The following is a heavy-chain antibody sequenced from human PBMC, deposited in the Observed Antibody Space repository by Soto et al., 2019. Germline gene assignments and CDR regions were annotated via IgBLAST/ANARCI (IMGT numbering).Heavy chain of an antibody. Sequence: QVQLQESGPGLGKPSQTLSLTCTVSGGSISSGGYYWSWIRQHPGKGLEWIGYIYYSGSTYYNPSLKRRVTISVDTSKNQFSLKLSSVTAADTAVYYCARGGTTVTRPFDYWGQGTLVTVSS. J-gene: IGHJ4*02. CDR1: GGSISSGGYY. CDR2: IYYSGST. V-gene: IGHV4-31*03. CDR3: ARGGTTVTRPFDY. D-gene: IGHD4-17*01.